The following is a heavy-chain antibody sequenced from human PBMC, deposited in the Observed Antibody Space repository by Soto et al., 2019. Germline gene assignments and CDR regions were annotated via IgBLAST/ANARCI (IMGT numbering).Heavy chain of an antibody. D-gene: IGHD4-17*01. CDR1: GYSFTSYW. V-gene: IGHV5-10-1*01. Sequence: GESLKISCKGSGYSFTSYWISWVRQMPGKGLEWMGRIDPSDSYTNYSPSFQGHVTISADKSISTAYLQWSSLKASDTAMYYCATVGPYGDYPPYYYYGMDVWGQGTMVTVSS. CDR3: ATVGPYGDYPPYYYYGMDV. J-gene: IGHJ6*02. CDR2: IDPSDSYT.